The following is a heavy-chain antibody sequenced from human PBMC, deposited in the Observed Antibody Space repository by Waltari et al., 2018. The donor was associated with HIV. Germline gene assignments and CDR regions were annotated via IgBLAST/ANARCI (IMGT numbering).Heavy chain of an antibody. CDR2: ISSSGTI. CDR3: AASGYDANFDY. D-gene: IGHD5-12*01. V-gene: IGHV3-48*01. CDR1: GFTFTSYS. J-gene: IGHJ4*02. Sequence: EVQLVESGGGLVQPGGSLRLSCAASGFTFTSYSMIWVRQAPGKGLEWVSYISSSGTIYYADSVKGRFTISRDNAKNSLYLQMNSLRAEDTAVYYCAASGYDANFDYWGQGTLVTVSS.